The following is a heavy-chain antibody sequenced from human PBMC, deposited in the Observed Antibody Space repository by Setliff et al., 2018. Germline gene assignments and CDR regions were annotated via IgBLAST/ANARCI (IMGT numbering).Heavy chain of an antibody. CDR2: IIPIFGTA. D-gene: IGHD3-3*01. CDR3: ARGRHPPWSGYPYYYMDV. Sequence: SVKVSCKASGGTFSSYDISWVRQAPGQGLEWMGRIIPIFGTANYAQKFQGRVTITADKSTSTAYMELSSLRSEDTAVYYCARGRHPPWSGYPYYYMDVWGKGTTVTVSS. V-gene: IGHV1-69*06. CDR1: GGTFSSYD. J-gene: IGHJ6*03.